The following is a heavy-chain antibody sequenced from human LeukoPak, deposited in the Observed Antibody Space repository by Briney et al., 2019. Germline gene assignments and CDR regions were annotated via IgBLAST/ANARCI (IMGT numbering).Heavy chain of an antibody. D-gene: IGHD2-15*01. V-gene: IGHV4-38-2*02. CDR3: ARFCKRRCYSPDDFDI. J-gene: IGHJ3*02. CDR2: IYHSGST. CDR1: GYSISSGYY. Sequence: SETLSLTCTVSGYSISSGYYWGWIRQPPGKGLEWIGSIYHSGSTYYNPSLKSRVTISVDTSKNQFSLKLSSVTAADTAVYYCARFCKRRCYSPDDFDIWGKGTMVTVSS.